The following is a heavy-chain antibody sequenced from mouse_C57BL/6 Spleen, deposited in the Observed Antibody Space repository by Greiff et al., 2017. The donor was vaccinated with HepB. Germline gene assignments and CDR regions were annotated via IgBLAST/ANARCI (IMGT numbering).Heavy chain of an antibody. Sequence: ESGPELVKPGASVKISCKASGYAFSSSWMNWVKQRPGKGLEWIGRIYPGDGDTNYNGKFKGKATLTADKSSSTAYMQLSSLTSEDSAVYFCAPITTVVAPYFDYWGQGTTLTVSS. CDR2: IYPGDGDT. D-gene: IGHD1-1*01. V-gene: IGHV1-82*01. CDR3: APITTVVAPYFDY. J-gene: IGHJ2*01. CDR1: GYAFSSSW.